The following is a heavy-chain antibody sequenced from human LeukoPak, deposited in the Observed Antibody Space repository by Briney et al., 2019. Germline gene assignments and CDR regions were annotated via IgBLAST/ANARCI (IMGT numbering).Heavy chain of an antibody. V-gene: IGHV3-23*01. D-gene: IGHD3-10*01. CDR1: GFTFSSYP. Sequence: PGGSLRLSCAASGFTFSSYPMSWGRQAPGKGLEWVSSISASGGNQYYADSVKGRFSISRDNSKNTLYLQMNSLRADDTAVYYCAKRAYFGSALHYYFDYWGQGTLVTVSS. CDR2: ISASGGNQ. J-gene: IGHJ4*02. CDR3: AKRAYFGSALHYYFDY.